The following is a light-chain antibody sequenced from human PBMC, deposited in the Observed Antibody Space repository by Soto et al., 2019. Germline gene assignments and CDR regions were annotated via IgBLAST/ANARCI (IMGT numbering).Light chain of an antibody. CDR1: SSDVGSYNL. V-gene: IGLV2-14*02. CDR3: SSSTSRTTFV. J-gene: IGLJ1*01. Sequence: QSALTQPASVSGSPGQSITISCTGTSSDVGSYNLVSWYQQHPGKAPKLIIYEVSNRSSGVSNRFSGSKSGNTASLTISGLQSEDEADYYCSSSTSRTTFVFGTGTKVTVL. CDR2: EVS.